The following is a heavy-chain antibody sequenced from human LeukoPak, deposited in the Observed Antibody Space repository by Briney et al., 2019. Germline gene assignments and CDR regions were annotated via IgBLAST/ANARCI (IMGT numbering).Heavy chain of an antibody. D-gene: IGHD5-18*01. CDR2: ISGSGGST. CDR3: AKVMAPVVGGYSYGPQRLGYLDY. J-gene: IGHJ4*02. Sequence: GGSLRLSCAASGFTFSSYAMSWVRQAPGKGLEWVSAISGSGGSTYYADSVKGRFTISRDNSKNTLYLQMNSLRAEDTAVYYCAKVMAPVVGGYSYGPQRLGYLDYWGQGTLVTVSS. V-gene: IGHV3-23*01. CDR1: GFTFSSYA.